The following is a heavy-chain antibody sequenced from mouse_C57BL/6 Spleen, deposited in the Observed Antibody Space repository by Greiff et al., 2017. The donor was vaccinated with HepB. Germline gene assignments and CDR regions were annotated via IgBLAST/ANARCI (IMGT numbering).Heavy chain of an antibody. J-gene: IGHJ3*01. CDR3: AEGDYDGAWFAY. CDR1: GYAFSSSW. CDR2: IYPGDGDT. D-gene: IGHD2-4*01. Sequence: VKLQESGPELVKPGASVKISCKASGYAFSSSWMNWVKQRPGKGLEWIGRIYPGDGDTNYNGKFKGKATLTADKSSSTAYMQLSSLTSEDSAVYFCAEGDYDGAWFAYWGQGTLVTVSA. V-gene: IGHV1-82*01.